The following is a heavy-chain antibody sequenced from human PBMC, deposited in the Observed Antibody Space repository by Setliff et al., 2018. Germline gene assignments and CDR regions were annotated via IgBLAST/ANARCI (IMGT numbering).Heavy chain of an antibody. CDR3: ATDVPSTFGGASDAFDI. J-gene: IGHJ3*02. Sequence: ASVKVSCKASGYSFRNFGITWVRQAPGQGLEWMGWISGYNGNTNYAQKFQGRVTMTEDTSTDTAYMELSSLRSEDTAVYYCATDVPSTFGGASDAFDIWGQGTLVTVSS. V-gene: IGHV1-18*01. D-gene: IGHD3-16*01. CDR1: GYSFRNFG. CDR2: ISGYNGNT.